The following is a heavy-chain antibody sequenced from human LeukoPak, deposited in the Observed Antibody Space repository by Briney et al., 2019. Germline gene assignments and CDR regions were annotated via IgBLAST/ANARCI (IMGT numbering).Heavy chain of an antibody. V-gene: IGHV1-69*05. Sequence: SVKVPCKASGGTFSSYAISWVRQAPGQGLEWMGGIIPIFGTANYAQKFQGRVTITTDESTSTAYMELSSLRSEDTAVYYCAKNSGYAFDIWGQGTMVTVSS. CDR3: AKNSGYAFDI. D-gene: IGHD3-22*01. CDR1: GGTFSSYA. J-gene: IGHJ3*02. CDR2: IIPIFGTA.